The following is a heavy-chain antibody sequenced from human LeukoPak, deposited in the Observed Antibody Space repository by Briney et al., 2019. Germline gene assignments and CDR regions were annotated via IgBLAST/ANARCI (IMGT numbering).Heavy chain of an antibody. J-gene: IGHJ4*02. CDR1: GFTFSNYA. CDR3: AKRIPSWYYVDY. V-gene: IGHV3-23*01. CDR2: ITGSGGGT. Sequence: GGSLRLSCAASGFTFSNYAMTWVRQPPGKGLEWVSAITGSGGGTYYADSVKGRFTISRDNSKNTLYLQMNSLRADDTAIYYCAKRIPSWYYVDYWGQGTLVTVSS. D-gene: IGHD2-15*01.